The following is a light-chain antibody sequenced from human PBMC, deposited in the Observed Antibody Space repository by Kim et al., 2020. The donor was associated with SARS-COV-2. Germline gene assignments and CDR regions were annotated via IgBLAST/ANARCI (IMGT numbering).Light chain of an antibody. V-gene: IGLV1-40*01. CDR1: SSNIGAVYD. CDR2: RDN. J-gene: IGLJ1*01. CDR3: QSYDSSQNGYV. Sequence: QSVLTQPPSVSGAPGQRVTISCTGSSSNIGAVYDVHWYQQLPGTAPKLLIYRDNYRPSGVPDRFSGSKSGNSASLAITGLQAEDEADYYCQSYDSSQNGYVFGTGTKVTVL.